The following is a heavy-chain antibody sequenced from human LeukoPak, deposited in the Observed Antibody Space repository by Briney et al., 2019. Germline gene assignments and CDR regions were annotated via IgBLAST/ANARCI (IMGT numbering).Heavy chain of an antibody. J-gene: IGHJ4*02. Sequence: SETLSLTCAVYGGSFSGYYWSWIRQPPGKGLEWIGEINHSGSTNYNPSLKSRFTISVDTSKNQFSLRMRSVTAADTAMYFCARAREIVGIDYWSQGTLVTVSS. CDR1: GGSFSGYY. V-gene: IGHV4-34*01. D-gene: IGHD5-12*01. CDR3: ARAREIVGIDY. CDR2: INHSGST.